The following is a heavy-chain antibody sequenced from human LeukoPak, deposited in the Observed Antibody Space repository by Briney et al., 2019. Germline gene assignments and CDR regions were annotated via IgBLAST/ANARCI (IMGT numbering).Heavy chain of an antibody. Sequence: SETLSLTCTVSGGSFSGYYWSWIRQPPGKGLEWIGEINHSGSTNYNPSLKSRVTISVDTSKNQFSLKLSSVTAADTAVYYCAIGLGGTFDYWGQGTLVTVSS. CDR2: INHSGST. J-gene: IGHJ4*02. CDR3: AIGLGGTFDY. V-gene: IGHV4-34*01. D-gene: IGHD1-26*01. CDR1: GGSFSGYY.